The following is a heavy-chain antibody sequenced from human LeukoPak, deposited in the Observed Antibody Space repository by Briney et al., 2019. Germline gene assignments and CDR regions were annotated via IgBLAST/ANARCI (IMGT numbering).Heavy chain of an antibody. CDR3: ARGYGLRYFDWLGWFDP. CDR1: GGSFSGYY. J-gene: IGHJ5*02. V-gene: IGHV4-34*01. CDR2: INHSGST. Sequence: PSETLSLTCAVYGGSFSGYYWSWIRQPPGKGLEWIGEINHSGSTNYNPSLKSRVTISVDTSKNQFSLKLSSVTAADTAVYYCARGYGLRYFDWLGWFDPWGQGTLVTVSS. D-gene: IGHD3-9*01.